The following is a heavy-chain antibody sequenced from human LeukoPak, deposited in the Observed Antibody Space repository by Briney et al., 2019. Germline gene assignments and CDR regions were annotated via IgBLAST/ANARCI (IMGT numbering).Heavy chain of an antibody. CDR2: ISGSGGST. Sequence: GGSLRLSCAASGFTFSSYAMSWVRQAPGKGLEWVSAISGSGGSTYYADSVKGRFTISRDNSKNTLYLQMNSLRAEDTAVYYCAKDRAGYCSGGSCYSFDYWGRGTLVTVSS. CDR3: AKDRAGYCSGGSCYSFDY. V-gene: IGHV3-23*01. J-gene: IGHJ4*02. D-gene: IGHD2-15*01. CDR1: GFTFSSYA.